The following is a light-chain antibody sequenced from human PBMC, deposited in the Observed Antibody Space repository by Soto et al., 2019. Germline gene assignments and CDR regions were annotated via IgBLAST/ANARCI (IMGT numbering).Light chain of an antibody. V-gene: IGKV1-5*01. CDR3: QQYNIYSWT. CDR2: VAS. J-gene: IGKJ1*01. CDR1: QSINTC. Sequence: DIQMTQSPSTLSASVGDRVTITCRASQSINTCLAWYQRKPGKAPKLLIFVASTLESGVPSRFSGSGSGTEFTLTISSLQPDDFATYYCQQYNIYSWTFGQGTKVEVK.